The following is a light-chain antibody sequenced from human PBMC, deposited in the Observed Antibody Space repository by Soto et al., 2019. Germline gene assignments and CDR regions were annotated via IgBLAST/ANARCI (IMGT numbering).Light chain of an antibody. Sequence: DIQMTQSPSTLSASVGDRVTITCRASQTISNWLAWYQQKPGKAPNLLIYKASSLESGVPSRFSGSGSGTEFTLTISGLQPDDFATYYCQQYSSPPYTFGQGTKLEIK. CDR1: QTISNW. J-gene: IGKJ2*01. CDR3: QQYSSPPYT. CDR2: KAS. V-gene: IGKV1-5*03.